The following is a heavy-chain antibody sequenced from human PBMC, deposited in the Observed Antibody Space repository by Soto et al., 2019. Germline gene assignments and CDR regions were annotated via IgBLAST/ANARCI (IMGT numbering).Heavy chain of an antibody. Sequence: SQTLSLTCTVCGRSISSYYWSWVRQPPGKGLEWSGYIYSSGSTNYNPSLKRRVTISVDTSKNQFSLKLSSVTAADTAVYYCARADGLLWFGEPYYFDYWGQGTLVTVSS. CDR2: IYSSGST. V-gene: IGHV4-59*01. CDR3: ARADGLLWFGEPYYFDY. CDR1: GRSISSYY. J-gene: IGHJ4*02. D-gene: IGHD3-10*01.